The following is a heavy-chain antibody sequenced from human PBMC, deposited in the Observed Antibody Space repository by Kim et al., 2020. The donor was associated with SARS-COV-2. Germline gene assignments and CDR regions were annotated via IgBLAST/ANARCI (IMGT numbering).Heavy chain of an antibody. CDR3: AKDINYYDSSGSNFDY. J-gene: IGHJ4*02. D-gene: IGHD3-22*01. V-gene: IGHV3-9*01. Sequence: SVKGRFTISRDNAKNSLYLQMNSLRAEDTALYYCAKDINYYDSSGSNFDYWGQGTLVTVSS.